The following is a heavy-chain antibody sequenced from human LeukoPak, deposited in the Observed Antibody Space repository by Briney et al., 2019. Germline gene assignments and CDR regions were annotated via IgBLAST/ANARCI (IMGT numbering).Heavy chain of an antibody. D-gene: IGHD2/OR15-2a*01. J-gene: IGHJ4*02. CDR3: ASEVQLYDY. V-gene: IGHV4-39*01. Sequence: PSDTLSLTCTVSGGSIGSYSYYWAWIRQPPGKGLEWIGSIQYSGNTYHNPSLRSRVTISVDTSKNQFSLKLSSATAADTAVYYCASEVQLYDYWGQGTLVTVSS. CDR1: GGSIGSYSYY. CDR2: IQYSGNT.